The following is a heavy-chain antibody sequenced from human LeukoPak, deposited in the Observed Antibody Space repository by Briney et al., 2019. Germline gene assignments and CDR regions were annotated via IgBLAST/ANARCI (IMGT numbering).Heavy chain of an antibody. CDR2: IFTNTGNS. CDR3: ATNYDSSGYFTF. CDR1: EYTFTSYA. Sequence: GASVKVSCKASEYTFTSYAMSWLRQAPGQGLEYMGWIFTNTGNSTYTQGFTGRFVFSLDTSVSTAYLQISSLKAEDTAVYFCATNYDSSGYFTFWGQGTLVTVSS. V-gene: IGHV7-4-1*02. J-gene: IGHJ4*02. D-gene: IGHD3-22*01.